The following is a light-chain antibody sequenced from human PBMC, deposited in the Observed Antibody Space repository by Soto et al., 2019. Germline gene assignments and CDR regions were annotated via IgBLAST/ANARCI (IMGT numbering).Light chain of an antibody. CDR3: QHYGTSLLT. CDR1: QSVASSH. V-gene: IGKV3-20*01. CDR2: GAS. J-gene: IGKJ1*01. Sequence: EIVLAQSPGTLSLSPGERATLSCRASQSVASSHLAWYQHRPGRAPRLLVYGASSRATRAPDRFSGSGSGTHFTLSISRLESEDFAVYYCQHYGTSLLTFGRGTKVDIK.